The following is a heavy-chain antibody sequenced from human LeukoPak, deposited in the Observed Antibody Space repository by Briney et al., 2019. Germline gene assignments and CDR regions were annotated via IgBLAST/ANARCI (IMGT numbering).Heavy chain of an antibody. Sequence: GGSLRLSCAASGFTFSTYGMHWVRQAPGKGLEWVAVIWYDGSEKYYADSVKGRFTISRDNSKNTLYLQMNSLRAEDTAVYYCAKDLTTGALSFDYWGQGTLVTVSS. V-gene: IGHV3-33*06. CDR1: GFTFSTYG. CDR3: AKDLTTGALSFDY. CDR2: IWYDGSEK. J-gene: IGHJ4*02. D-gene: IGHD1-1*01.